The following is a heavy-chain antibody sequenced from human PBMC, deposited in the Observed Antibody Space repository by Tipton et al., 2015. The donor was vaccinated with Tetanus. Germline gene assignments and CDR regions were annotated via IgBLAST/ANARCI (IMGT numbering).Heavy chain of an antibody. D-gene: IGHD3-10*01. V-gene: IGHV1-3*01. CDR3: ARSLVRGVVVRLFFDY. Sequence: QLVQSGPEVKKPGASVNVSCKASGYTFSNYAIHWVRQAPGQRLEWMGWINPGNGNTRYSQNFQGRVTLSRDTTANTAYMELSSLTSEDTSIFYCARSLVRGVVVRLFFDYWGQGTLVTVSS. CDR2: INPGNGNT. CDR1: GYTFSNYA. J-gene: IGHJ4*02.